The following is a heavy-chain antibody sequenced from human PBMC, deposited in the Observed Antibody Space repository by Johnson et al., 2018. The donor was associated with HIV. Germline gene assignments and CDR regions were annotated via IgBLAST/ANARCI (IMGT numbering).Heavy chain of an antibody. CDR1: GFSFDDYG. D-gene: IGHD6-19*01. CDR2: INWNGDSA. V-gene: IGHV3-20*04. CDR3: ARVVRGSNGWRGAFDI. J-gene: IGHJ3*02. Sequence: VQLVESGGGVIRPGGSLRLSCAASGFSFDDYGMTWVRQAPGKGLEWVSVINWNGDSAGYADSVQGRFTISRDNAKNSLYLQMNSLIAEDTAFYYCARVVRGSNGWRGAFDIWGQGTKVTVAS.